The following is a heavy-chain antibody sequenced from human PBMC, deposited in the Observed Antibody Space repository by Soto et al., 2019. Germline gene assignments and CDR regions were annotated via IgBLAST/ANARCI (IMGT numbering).Heavy chain of an antibody. V-gene: IGHV4-38-2*02. D-gene: IGHD2-2*01. CDR2: IYHSGST. Sequence: SETMCLTGAVSCYSIISRYYFGWSRHPPGKGLEWIGSIYHSGSTYYNPSLKSRVTISVDTSKNQFSLKLSSVTAADTAVYYCARDGLGDIVVVPAAIRGNWFDPWGQGTLVTVSS. J-gene: IGHJ5*02. CDR3: ARDGLGDIVVVPAAIRGNWFDP. CDR1: CYSIISRYY.